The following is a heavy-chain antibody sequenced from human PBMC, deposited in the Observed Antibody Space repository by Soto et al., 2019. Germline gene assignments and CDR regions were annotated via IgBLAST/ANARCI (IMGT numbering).Heavy chain of an antibody. Sequence: PSETLSLTCTVSGGSITSSSHFWGWVRQPPGKGLEWIGTIYFTGNTYYTPSLKSRLTMSIDTSKNEFSLRLNSVTAADTDVYYCAGQTFTIAAASYGRSNRFDPWRQGTLVTVSS. CDR2: IYFTGNT. J-gene: IGHJ5*02. D-gene: IGHD6-25*01. V-gene: IGHV4-39*01. CDR1: GGSITSSSHF. CDR3: AGQTFTIAAASYGRSNRFDP.